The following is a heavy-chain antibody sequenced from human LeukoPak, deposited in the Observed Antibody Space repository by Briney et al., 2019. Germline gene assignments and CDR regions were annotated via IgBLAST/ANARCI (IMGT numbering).Heavy chain of an antibody. CDR3: ARDSTTTWYGQDY. CDR1: GGSTSSGSYY. D-gene: IGHD1-26*01. CDR2: ISTSGST. V-gene: IGHV4-61*02. J-gene: IGHJ4*02. Sequence: SETLSLTCTVSGGSTSSGSYYWTWIRQPAGKGLEWIGRISTSGSTNYNPSLKSRITISIDTSKNQFPLKLSSVTAADTALYYCARDSTTTWYGQDYWGQGTLVTVSS.